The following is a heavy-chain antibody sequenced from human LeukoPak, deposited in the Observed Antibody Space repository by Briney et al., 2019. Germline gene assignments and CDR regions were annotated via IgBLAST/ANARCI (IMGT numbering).Heavy chain of an antibody. V-gene: IGHV5-51*01. Sequence: GESLNIPCKGSGYSFPSYWIGWVRQMPGKGLEWIGIIYPGDSDTRYSPSFQGQVTISADKSISTAYLQWSSLKASDTAMYYCARHLYSSGWKGFDYWGQGTLVTVSS. CDR1: GYSFPSYW. D-gene: IGHD6-19*01. CDR2: IYPGDSDT. J-gene: IGHJ4*02. CDR3: ARHLYSSGWKGFDY.